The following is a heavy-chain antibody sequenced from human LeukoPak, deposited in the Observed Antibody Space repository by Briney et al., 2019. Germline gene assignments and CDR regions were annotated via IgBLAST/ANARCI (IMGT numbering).Heavy chain of an antibody. CDR1: GGSVSSSSYY. Sequence: SETLSLTCTVSGGSVSSSSYYWGWIRQAPGKGLEWIGSLYYSGSTYYNPSLKSRVTIAVDTSKNQFSLKLSSVTAADTAVYYCARQIYEYTSNWWGCWGQGTLVTVSS. D-gene: IGHD6-6*01. J-gene: IGHJ5*01. V-gene: IGHV4-39*01. CDR2: LYYSGST. CDR3: ARQIYEYTSNWWGC.